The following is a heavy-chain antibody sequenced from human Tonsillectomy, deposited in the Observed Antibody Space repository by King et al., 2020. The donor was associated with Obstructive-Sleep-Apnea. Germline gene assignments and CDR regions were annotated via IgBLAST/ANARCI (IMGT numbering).Heavy chain of an antibody. CDR1: GGSVSSVHYS. Sequence: QLQESGSGLVKPSQTLSLTCAVSGGSVSSVHYSWGWIRQPPGKGLGWVGYIFYLGSTYYNPSLKNRVTISVDMAKNQFSLDLNSVTAADTAVYYCARVNNTYYDDSSGYYYLPYFDYWGQGTLVTASS. CDR3: ARVNNTYYDDSSGYYYLPYFDY. V-gene: IGHV4-30-2*01. J-gene: IGHJ4*02. D-gene: IGHD3-22*01. CDR2: IFYLGST.